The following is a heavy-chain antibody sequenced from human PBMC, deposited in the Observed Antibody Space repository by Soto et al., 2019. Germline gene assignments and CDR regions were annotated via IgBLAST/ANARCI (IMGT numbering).Heavy chain of an antibody. CDR3: ARDRIQLRLGKYSFNGMDV. V-gene: IGHV1-69*06. Sequence: QVQLVQSGAEMRKPGSSLRVSCKASGGTFSDYVFSWVRQAPGQGLEWMGGIVPRFDSPNYAQKFGGRVTITADTSSSIVYMALSSLRFDDPAVYFCARDRIQLRLGKYSFNGMDVWGQGTTIIVSS. CDR1: GGTFSDYV. J-gene: IGHJ6*02. CDR2: IVPRFDSP. D-gene: IGHD3-16*01.